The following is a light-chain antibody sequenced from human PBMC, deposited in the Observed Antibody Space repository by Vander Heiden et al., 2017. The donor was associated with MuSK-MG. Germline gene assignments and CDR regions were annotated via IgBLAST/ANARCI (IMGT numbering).Light chain of an antibody. CDR2: DES. V-gene: IGKV1-33*01. J-gene: IGKJ4*01. CDR3: QQQDNIPLT. CDR1: QDIHNY. Sequence: DIQMTQSPSSLSASVGDRVTITCRASQDIHNYLNWYQQKPGKAPKLLIYDESNLDTGVPSRFSGSGSGTDFTLTISSLQPEDFATYYCQQQDNIPLTFGRGTKVVIK.